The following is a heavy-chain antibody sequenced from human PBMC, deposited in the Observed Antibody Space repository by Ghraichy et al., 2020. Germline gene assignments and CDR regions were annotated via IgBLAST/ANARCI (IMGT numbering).Heavy chain of an antibody. J-gene: IGHJ5*02. CDR3: ARLGGYCSSTSCYREDNWFDP. CDR2: ISSSGSTI. D-gene: IGHD2-2*03. CDR1: GFTFSSYE. V-gene: IGHV3-48*03. Sequence: GGSLRLSCAASGFTFSSYEMNWVRQAPGKGLEWVSYISSSGSTIYYADSVKGRFTISRDNAKNSLYLQMNSLRAEDTAVYYCARLGGYCSSTSCYREDNWFDPWGQGTLVTVSP.